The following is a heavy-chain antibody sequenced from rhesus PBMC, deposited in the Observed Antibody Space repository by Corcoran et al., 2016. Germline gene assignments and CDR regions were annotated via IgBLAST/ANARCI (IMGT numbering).Heavy chain of an antibody. CDR1: GYSISINY. CDR2: IYGSGGSN. V-gene: IGHV4S14*01. J-gene: IGHJ6*01. CDR3: AGDALDS. Sequence: QVQLQESGPGLVEPSETLPLPCAVSGYSISINYYWNWIRQPPGKGLAWIGSIYGSGGSNYLNPSLKSRVTLSVDTSKNQFSLKLNSVTAADTAVYYCAGDALDSWGQGVVVIVSS.